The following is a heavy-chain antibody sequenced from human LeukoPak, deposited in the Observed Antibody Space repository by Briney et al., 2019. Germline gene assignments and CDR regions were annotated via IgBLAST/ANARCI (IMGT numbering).Heavy chain of an antibody. CDR2: ISSSGSTI. D-gene: IGHD5-24*01. V-gene: IGHV3-48*03. CDR3: ARVRDGYNDAYDI. CDR1: GFTFSSYE. Sequence: GGSLRLSCAASGFTFSSYEMNWVRQAPGKGLEWVSYISSSGSTIYYADSVKGRFTISRDNAKNSLYLQMNSLRSEDTAVYYCARVRDGYNDAYDIWGQGTMVTVPS. J-gene: IGHJ3*02.